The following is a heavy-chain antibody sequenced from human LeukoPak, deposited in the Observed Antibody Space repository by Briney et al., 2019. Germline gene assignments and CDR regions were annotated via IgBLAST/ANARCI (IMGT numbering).Heavy chain of an antibody. D-gene: IGHD3-16*01. J-gene: IGHJ3*01. CDR2: INTIGTTI. CDR3: ARGDFGRYAFDF. CDR1: GFTFSNYY. Sequence: GGSLRLSCAASGFTFSNYYMSWIRHAPGKGLEWVSYINTIGTTIYYADSLKGRFTISRDNAKNSLPLQMDSLRAEDTAVYYCARGDFGRYAFDFWGQGTMVTVSS. V-gene: IGHV3-11*01.